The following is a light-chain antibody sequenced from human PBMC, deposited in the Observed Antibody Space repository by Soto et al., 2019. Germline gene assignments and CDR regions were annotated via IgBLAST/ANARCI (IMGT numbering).Light chain of an antibody. J-gene: IGKJ4*01. Sequence: DIQMTQSPSTLSASVGDRVTITCRASQTISSWLAWYQQKPGKAPKLLIYKASSLQSWVPSRFSASGSGTEFTLTITSLQPDDFATYYCQQYNSYSPLTFGGGTKVEIK. CDR3: QQYNSYSPLT. CDR2: KAS. CDR1: QTISSW. V-gene: IGKV1-5*03.